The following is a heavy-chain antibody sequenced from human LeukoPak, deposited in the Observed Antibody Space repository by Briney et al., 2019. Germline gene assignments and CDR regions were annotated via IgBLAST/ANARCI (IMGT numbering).Heavy chain of an antibody. CDR3: AKDYYSSSWLAPDAFDI. Sequence: GGSLRLSCEASGFTFSSYAMSWVRQAPGKGLEWVSAISGSGGSTYYADSVKGRFTISRDNSKNTQYLQMNSLRAEDTAVYYCAKDYYSSSWLAPDAFDIWGQGTMVTVSS. V-gene: IGHV3-23*01. CDR2: ISGSGGST. D-gene: IGHD6-13*01. CDR1: GFTFSSYA. J-gene: IGHJ3*02.